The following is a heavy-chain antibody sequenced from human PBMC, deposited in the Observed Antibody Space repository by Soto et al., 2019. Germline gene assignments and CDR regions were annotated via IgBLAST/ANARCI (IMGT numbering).Heavy chain of an antibody. CDR2: VYYSGSS. Sequence: SETLSLTCTVSGDSISGGASFWSWIRQPPGKGLEWIANVYYSGSSYYNPSLKSRLTIPVDTTKNQFSLQLKSMTAADTAVYYCAKLSCTSSTCYFPGWFDPWGQGTLVTVSS. V-gene: IGHV4-31*03. CDR1: GDSISGGASF. J-gene: IGHJ5*02. CDR3: AKLSCTSSTCYFPGWFDP. D-gene: IGHD2-2*01.